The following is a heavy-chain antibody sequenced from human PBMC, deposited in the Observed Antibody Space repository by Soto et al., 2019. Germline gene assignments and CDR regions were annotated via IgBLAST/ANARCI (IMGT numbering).Heavy chain of an antibody. CDR3: TKGGPYYSVPFDY. J-gene: IGHJ4*02. CDR2: IRFDGTDI. Sequence: EVHLVESGGGFVQPGGSLQLSCAASGFIFSNYWMHWVHQSPGKGLEWLLRIRFDGTDITYADSVTGRFTIYRDNARSTLYLQMNSLRAEDTAVYYCTKGGPYYSVPFDYWGQGTLVTVSS. D-gene: IGHD3-10*01. V-gene: IGHV3-74*01. CDR1: GFIFSNYW.